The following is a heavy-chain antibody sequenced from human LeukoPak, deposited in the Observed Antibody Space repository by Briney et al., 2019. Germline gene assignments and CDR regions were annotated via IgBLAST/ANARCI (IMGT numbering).Heavy chain of an antibody. Sequence: GGSLRLSCAASGFTFSSYAMHWVRQAPGKGLEWVAVISYDGSYKYYADSVKGRFTISRDNSKSTLYLQMNSLRAEDTAVYYCARDRNYDSSGYMTPTPLALDYWGQGTLVTVSS. J-gene: IGHJ4*02. CDR3: ARDRNYDSSGYMTPTPLALDY. CDR1: GFTFSSYA. D-gene: IGHD3-22*01. V-gene: IGHV3-30*04. CDR2: ISYDGSYK.